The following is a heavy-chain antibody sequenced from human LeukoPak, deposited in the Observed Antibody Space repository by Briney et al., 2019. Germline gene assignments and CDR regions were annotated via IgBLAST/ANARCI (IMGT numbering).Heavy chain of an antibody. CDR1: GFTFSDYY. D-gene: IGHD1-20*01. CDR3: ARVITGTTWAPDY. V-gene: IGHV3-11*06. J-gene: IGHJ4*02. Sequence: GSLRLSCAASGFTFSDYYMSWIRQPPGKGLEWVSYISSSSSYTNYADSVKGRFTISRDSAKSSVYLQMNSLRAEDTAVYYCARVITGTTWAPDYWGQGTLVTVSS. CDR2: ISSSSSYT.